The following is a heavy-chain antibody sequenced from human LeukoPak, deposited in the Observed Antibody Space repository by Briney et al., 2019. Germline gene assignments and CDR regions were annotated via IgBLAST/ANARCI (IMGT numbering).Heavy chain of an antibody. D-gene: IGHD1-14*01. J-gene: IGHJ4*02. CDR1: GGSISSGGYY. V-gene: IGHV4-31*03. CDR2: IYYSGST. Sequence: SQTLSLTCTVSGGSISSGGYYWSWIRQHPGKGLEWIGYIYYSGSTYYNPSLKSRVTISVDTSKNQFSLKLSSVTAADTAVYYCAIFNPAFSETRYFDYWGQGTLVTVSS. CDR3: AIFNPAFSETRYFDY.